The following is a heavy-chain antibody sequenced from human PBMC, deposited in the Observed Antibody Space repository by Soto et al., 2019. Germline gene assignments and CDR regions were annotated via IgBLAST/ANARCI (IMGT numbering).Heavy chain of an antibody. CDR1: GFTFSSYD. J-gene: IGHJ6*02. Sequence: PGGSLRLSCAASGFTFSSYDMHWVRQATGKGLEWVSAIGTAGDTYYPGSVKGRFTNSRENAKNSLYLQMNSLRAGDTAVYYCGRVGPMGAAAGSGTLDYYYGMDVWGQGTTVTVSS. CDR2: IGTAGDT. D-gene: IGHD6-13*01. V-gene: IGHV3-13*01. CDR3: GRVGPMGAAAGSGTLDYYYGMDV.